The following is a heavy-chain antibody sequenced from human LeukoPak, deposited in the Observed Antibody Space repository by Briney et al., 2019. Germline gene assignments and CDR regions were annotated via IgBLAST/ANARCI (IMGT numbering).Heavy chain of an antibody. Sequence: GGSLRLSCAASGFTFSTHSMNWVRQAPGKGLEWVSLISGSGDSTYYADSVKGRFTISRDNSKNTLYLQMNNLRTEDTAVYYCAKDGYSSGNMIDYWGQGSLVTVSS. CDR2: ISGSGDST. CDR1: GFTFSTHS. CDR3: AKDGYSSGNMIDY. D-gene: IGHD6-19*01. V-gene: IGHV3-23*01. J-gene: IGHJ4*02.